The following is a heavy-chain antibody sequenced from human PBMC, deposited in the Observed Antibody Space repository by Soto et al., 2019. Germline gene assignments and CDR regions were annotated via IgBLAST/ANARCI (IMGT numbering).Heavy chain of an antibody. V-gene: IGHV3-21*01. J-gene: IGHJ4*02. CDR1: GFTFSSYS. CDR3: ARYATMVQGVIMAY. D-gene: IGHD3-10*01. Sequence: GGSLRLSCAASGFTFSSYSMNCVRQAPGKGLEWVSSISSSSSYIYYADSVKGRFTISRDNAKNSLYLQMNSPRAEDTAVYYCARYATMVQGVIMAYWAQGTLVTVSS. CDR2: ISSSSSYI.